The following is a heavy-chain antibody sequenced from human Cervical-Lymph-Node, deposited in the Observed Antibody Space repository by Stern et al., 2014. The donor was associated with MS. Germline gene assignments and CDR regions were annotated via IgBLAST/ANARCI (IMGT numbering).Heavy chain of an antibody. V-gene: IGHV4-31*03. CDR1: GGSIISGDFY. J-gene: IGHJ5*02. Sequence: QVQLQESGPGLVKPSQTLSLTCTVSGGSIISGDFYWSWIRQLPGKGLEWIGYIYYSGSTYYNTSLNSRVTISVDTANNQFSLKLSSVTAADTAVYYCARRAGGSDNYFDPWGQGTLVTVSS. D-gene: IGHD4/OR15-4a*01. CDR2: IYYSGST. CDR3: ARRAGGSDNYFDP.